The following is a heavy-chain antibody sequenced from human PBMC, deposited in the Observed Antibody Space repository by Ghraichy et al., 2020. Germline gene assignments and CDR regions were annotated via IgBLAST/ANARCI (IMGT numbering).Heavy chain of an antibody. CDR2: INHSGST. CDR1: GGSFSGYY. Sequence: SETLSLTCAVYGGSFSGYYWSWIRQPPGKGLEWIGEINHSGSTNYNPSLKSRVTISVDTSKNQFSLKLSSVTAADTAVYYCARASERCGDWYFDLWGRGTLVTVSS. J-gene: IGHJ2*01. V-gene: IGHV4-34*01. D-gene: IGHD1-1*01. CDR3: ARASERCGDWYFDL.